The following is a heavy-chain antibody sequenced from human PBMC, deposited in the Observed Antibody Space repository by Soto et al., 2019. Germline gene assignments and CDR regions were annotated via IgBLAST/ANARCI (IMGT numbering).Heavy chain of an antibody. V-gene: IGHV4-39*01. CDR3: AGIPDSIGMGWFDP. Sequence: QLQLQESGPGLVKPSETLSLTCTVSGGSISSSSYYWGWIRQPPGQGLEWIGSIYYSGSTYYNPYLKTRVTIDVDTSKNQFSLKLSSVTAAYTAVYYCAGIPDSIGMGWFDPWSKGTLVTVSS. CDR2: IYYSGST. CDR1: GGSISSSSYY. J-gene: IGHJ5*02. D-gene: IGHD2-2*02.